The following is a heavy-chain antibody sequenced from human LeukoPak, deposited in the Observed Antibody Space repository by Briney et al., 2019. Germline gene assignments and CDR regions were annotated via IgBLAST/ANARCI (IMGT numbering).Heavy chain of an antibody. D-gene: IGHD5-18*01. CDR3: ARVDRNSYGYRY. V-gene: IGHV4-39*07. Sequence: PSETLSLTCTVSGGSISSYYWSWIRQPPGKGLEWIGSIYYSGSTYYNPSLKSRVTISVDTSKNQFSLKLSSVTAADTAVYYCARVDRNSYGYRYWGQGTLVTVSS. CDR2: IYYSGST. CDR1: GGSISSYY. J-gene: IGHJ4*02.